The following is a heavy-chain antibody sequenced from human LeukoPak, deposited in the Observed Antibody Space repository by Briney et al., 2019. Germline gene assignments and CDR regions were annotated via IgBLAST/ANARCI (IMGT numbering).Heavy chain of an antibody. J-gene: IGHJ5*02. Sequence: KPSESLSLTCTVSGASINTSNFYWGWIRQPPGKGLESSVSVSHTGSTYSNPSLNSRVTISVDTSKNQFSLKLSSVTAADTAVYYCARQGTMTRGGYWLDPWGQGTLVTVSS. V-gene: IGHV4-39*01. D-gene: IGHD3-10*01. CDR3: ARQGTMTRGGYWLDP. CDR1: GASINTSNFY. CDR2: VSHTGST.